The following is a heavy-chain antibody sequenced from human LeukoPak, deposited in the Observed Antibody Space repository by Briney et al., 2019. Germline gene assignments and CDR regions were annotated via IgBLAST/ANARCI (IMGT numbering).Heavy chain of an antibody. CDR3: ARGGYSYGFSP. CDR2: IGTAGDT. CDR1: GFTFSSYD. J-gene: IGHJ5*02. Sequence: GGSLRLSCAASGFTFSSYDMHWVRQATGKGLEWVSAIGTAGDTYYPGSVKGRSTISRENAKNSLYLQMNSLRAGDTAVYYCARGGYSYGFSPWGQGTLVTVSS. V-gene: IGHV3-13*01. D-gene: IGHD5-18*01.